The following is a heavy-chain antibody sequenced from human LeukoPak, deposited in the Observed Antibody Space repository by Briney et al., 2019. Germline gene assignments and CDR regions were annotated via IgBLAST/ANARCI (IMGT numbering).Heavy chain of an antibody. J-gene: IGHJ4*02. CDR1: GHIFRDSW. D-gene: IGHD4/OR15-4a*01. Sequence: PGGSLRLSCAASAAYGHIFRDSWMHWVRQAPGKGLVWVSRIKSDGSGAIYADSVKGRFTIYRDNAKNTLYLQMNSLRAEHTAVYFCATDWYGAVNSWGQGTLVTVSS. CDR2: IKSDGSGA. CDR3: ATDWYGAVNS. V-gene: IGHV3-74*01.